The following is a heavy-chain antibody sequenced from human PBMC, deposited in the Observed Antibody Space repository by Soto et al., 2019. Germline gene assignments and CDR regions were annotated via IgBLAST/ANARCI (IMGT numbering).Heavy chain of an antibody. Sequence: SETLSLTCAVSGGSIRSNNWWSWVRQPPGKGLEWIGEIFQSGSTNYNPSLKTRVTISVDKSKNQFSLKLSSVTAADTAVYYCARVYSGSYSDYWGQGTLVTVSS. D-gene: IGHD1-26*01. V-gene: IGHV4-4*02. CDR1: GGSIRSNNW. J-gene: IGHJ4*02. CDR3: ARVYSGSYSDY. CDR2: IFQSGST.